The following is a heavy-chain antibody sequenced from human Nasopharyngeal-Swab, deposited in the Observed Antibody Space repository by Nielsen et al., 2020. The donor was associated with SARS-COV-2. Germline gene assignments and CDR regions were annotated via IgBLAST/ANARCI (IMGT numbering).Heavy chain of an antibody. V-gene: IGHV4-59*01. J-gene: IGHJ6*02. CDR2: IYYGGST. D-gene: IGHD3-3*01. Sequence: IRQGHVIGIVWLGHIYYGGSTNYNPSLKSRVTISVDTSKNQFSLKLSSVTAADTAVYYCARGERRLYDFWSGPPHYGMDVWGQGTTVTVSS. CDR3: ARGERRLYDFWSGPPHYGMDV.